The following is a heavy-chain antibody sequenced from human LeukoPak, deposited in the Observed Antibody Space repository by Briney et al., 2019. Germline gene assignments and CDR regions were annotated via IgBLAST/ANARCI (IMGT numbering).Heavy chain of an antibody. J-gene: IGHJ4*02. D-gene: IGHD3-9*01. V-gene: IGHV4-30-4*01. Sequence: PSETLSLTCTVSGGSINSVTYSWSWIRQPPGKGLEWIGYISYSGDTYYDSSLRSRVTISLDTSKNQFSLRLSSLTVADTAVYYCARGLDDIFNGYPHTFDYWGQGTLVTVSS. CDR2: ISYSGDT. CDR1: GGSINSVTYS. CDR3: ARGLDDIFNGYPHTFDY.